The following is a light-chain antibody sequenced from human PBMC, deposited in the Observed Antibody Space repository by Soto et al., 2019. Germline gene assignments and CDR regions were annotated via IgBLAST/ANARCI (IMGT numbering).Light chain of an antibody. J-gene: IGKJ4*01. CDR1: QSVSSY. CDR3: QQRSNWGLT. Sequence: EIVLTQSPATLSLSPGERATLSCRASQSVSSYLAWYQQKPGQAPRLFIYDASNRATGIPARFSGSGSGTDFTLTISSLEPEDFAVYYCQQRSNWGLTFGGGTKVEIK. V-gene: IGKV3-11*01. CDR2: DAS.